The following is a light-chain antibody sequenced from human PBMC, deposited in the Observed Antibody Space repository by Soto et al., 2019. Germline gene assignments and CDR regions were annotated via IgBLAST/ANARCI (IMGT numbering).Light chain of an antibody. CDR2: QDS. CDR3: QAWYSSTDVV. J-gene: IGLJ2*01. V-gene: IGLV3-1*01. Sequence: SYELTQPPSVSVSPGQTASITCSGDKLGDKYACWYQQKPGQSPVLVIYQDSKRPSGIPERFSGSKSGNTATLTISGTQAVDEADYYCQAWYSSTDVVFGGGTKLTVL. CDR1: KLGDKY.